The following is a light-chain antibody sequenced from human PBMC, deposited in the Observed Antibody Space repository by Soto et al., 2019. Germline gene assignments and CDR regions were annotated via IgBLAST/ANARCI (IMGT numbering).Light chain of an antibody. CDR2: RND. CDR1: SSNIGADFD. J-gene: IGLJ3*02. Sequence: QSVLTQPPSVSGAPGQTVTISCTGSSSNIGADFDVHWYQHLPGTAPKLLISRNDNRPSGVPDRFSGSKSGTSASLAITGLQVEDDGDYYCQSRDSSLSSSWVFGGGTKLTVL. V-gene: IGLV1-40*01. CDR3: QSRDSSLSSSWV.